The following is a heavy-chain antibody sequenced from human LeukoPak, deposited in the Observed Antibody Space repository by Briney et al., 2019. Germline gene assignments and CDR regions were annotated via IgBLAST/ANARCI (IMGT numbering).Heavy chain of an antibody. D-gene: IGHD3-22*01. CDR1: GYTITNYG. CDR2: ISTYKGDT. V-gene: IGHV1-18*01. Sequence: GASVKVSCKASGYTITNYGITWARQAPGQGLDWMGWISTYKGDTNYAQNLQGRVTMTTDTSTSTAYMELRSLRSEDTAVYYCARSGSPSRVSASMDVWGQGTTVTVSS. CDR3: ARSGSPSRVSASMDV. J-gene: IGHJ6*02.